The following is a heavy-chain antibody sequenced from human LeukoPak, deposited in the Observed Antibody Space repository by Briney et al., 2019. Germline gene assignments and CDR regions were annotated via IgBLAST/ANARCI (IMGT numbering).Heavy chain of an antibody. V-gene: IGHV3-30*04. Sequence: PGGSLRLSCAASGFTFSTYAMHWVRQAPGKGLEWVAVISYDGSSKYYADSVKGRFTISRDNSKNTLYLQMNSLRAEDTAVYYCAKRYGSGSYYSPDYYYYMDVWGKGTTVTISS. CDR3: AKRYGSGSYYSPDYYYYMDV. J-gene: IGHJ6*03. D-gene: IGHD3-10*01. CDR2: ISYDGSSK. CDR1: GFTFSTYA.